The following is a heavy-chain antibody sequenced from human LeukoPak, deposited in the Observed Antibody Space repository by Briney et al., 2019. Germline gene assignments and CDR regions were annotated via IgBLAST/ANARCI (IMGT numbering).Heavy chain of an antibody. J-gene: IGHJ6*02. CDR3: ARDDIVVVPAAMGHYYYGMDV. V-gene: IGHV3-21*01. CDR1: GFTFSSYS. Sequence: GGSLRLSCAASGFTFSSYSVNWVRQAPGKGLEWVSSISSSSSYIYYADSVKGRFTISRDNAKNSLYLQMNSLRAEDTAVYYCARDDIVVVPAAMGHYYYGMDVWGQGTTVTVSS. D-gene: IGHD2-2*01. CDR2: ISSSSSYI.